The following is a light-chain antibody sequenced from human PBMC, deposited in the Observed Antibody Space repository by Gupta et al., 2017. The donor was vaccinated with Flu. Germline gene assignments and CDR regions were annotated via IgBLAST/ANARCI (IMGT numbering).Light chain of an antibody. J-gene: IGKJ1*01. CDR1: QGRGDSDVKNY. V-gene: IGKV2-30*01. CDR3: SQGEHWPWT. CDR2: VGS. Sequence: VTLGTAAYICGSTSQGRGDSDVKNYLDWFQQRPGQSPRRLINVGSNRDCGVPDRFRGSGYGTDFTLKISRGEAEDVAIYCCSQGEHWPWTFGQGTKVAVK.